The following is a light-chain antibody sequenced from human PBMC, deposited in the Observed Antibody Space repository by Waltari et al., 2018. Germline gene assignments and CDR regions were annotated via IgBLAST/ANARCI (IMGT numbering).Light chain of an antibody. J-gene: IGKJ1*01. Sequence: DIVMTQSPLSLSVTPGEPASISCRSSQSLLHSSGNTFLDWYLQKPGQSPQLLIYLVSYRSSGVPDRFSGSGSGTDCTRKISRVEAEDVGVYFCMQARQTPWTFGQGTKVEIK. CDR2: LVS. CDR1: QSLLHSSGNTF. CDR3: MQARQTPWT. V-gene: IGKV2-28*01.